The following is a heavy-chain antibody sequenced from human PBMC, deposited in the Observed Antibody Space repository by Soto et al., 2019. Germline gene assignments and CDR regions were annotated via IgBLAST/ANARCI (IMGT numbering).Heavy chain of an antibody. CDR1: GLTLSIYW. D-gene: IGHD3-22*01. CDR3: ARDPGTGYYDSSGYYYD. CDR2: INSDGSST. Sequence: ADSLRLSFAASGLTLSIYWMHWVRQAPGKGLVWVSRINSDGSSTSYADSVKGRFTISRDNAKNTLYLQMKSLRAEDMAVYYCARDPGTGYYDSSGYYYDWGQGT. J-gene: IGHJ4*02. V-gene: IGHV3-74*01.